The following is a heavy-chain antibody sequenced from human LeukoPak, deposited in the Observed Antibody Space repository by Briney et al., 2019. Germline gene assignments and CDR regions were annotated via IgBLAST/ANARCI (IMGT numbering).Heavy chain of an antibody. CDR3: ARDPHHTNNCPAQAFDI. Sequence: PGRSLRLSCAASGFTFSSDAMHWVRQAPGKGLEWVAVISYDGSNKYYADSVKGRFTISRDNSKNTLYLQMNSLRAEDTAVYYCARDPHHTNNCPAQAFDIWGQGTMVTASS. CDR2: ISYDGSNK. J-gene: IGHJ3*02. CDR1: GFTFSSDA. D-gene: IGHD1-14*01. V-gene: IGHV3-30-3*01.